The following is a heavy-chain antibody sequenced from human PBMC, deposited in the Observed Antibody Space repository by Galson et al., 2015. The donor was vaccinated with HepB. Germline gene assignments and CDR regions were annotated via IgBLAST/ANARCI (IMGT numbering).Heavy chain of an antibody. CDR1: GFTFSSYA. CDR2: ISYDGSNK. Sequence: SLRLSCAASGFTFSSYAMHWVRQAPGKGLEWVAVISYDGSNKYYADSVKGRFTISRDNSKNTLYLQMNSLRAEDTAVYYCARDYLWSPYSSGWLSYGMDVWGQGTTVTVSS. CDR3: ARDYLWSPYSSGWLSYGMDV. V-gene: IGHV3-30*04. J-gene: IGHJ6*02. D-gene: IGHD6-19*01.